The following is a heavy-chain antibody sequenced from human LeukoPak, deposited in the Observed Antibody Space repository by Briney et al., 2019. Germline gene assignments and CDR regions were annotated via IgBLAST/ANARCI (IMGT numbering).Heavy chain of an antibody. CDR1: GGTFSSYA. CDR3: ARDMWSGYYQPGGYFDY. D-gene: IGHD3-3*01. Sequence: SVKVSCKASGGTFSSYAISWVRQAPGQGLEWMGGIIPIFGTANYARKFQGRVTITADESTSTAYMELSSLRSEDTAVYYCARDMWSGYYQPGGYFDYWGQGTLVTVSS. J-gene: IGHJ4*02. V-gene: IGHV1-69*13. CDR2: IIPIFGTA.